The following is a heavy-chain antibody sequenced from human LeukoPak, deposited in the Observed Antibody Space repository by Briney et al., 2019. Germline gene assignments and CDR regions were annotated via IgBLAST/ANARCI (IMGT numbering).Heavy chain of an antibody. Sequence: SETLSLTCTVSGDSISSSKKYWGWVRQPPGKGLEWIGSIYHSGSTYYNPSLKSRVTISVDTSKNQFSLKLSSVTAADTAVYYCARVKVPAAIFDYWGQGTLVTVSS. CDR3: ARVKVPAAIFDY. V-gene: IGHV4-39*07. D-gene: IGHD2-2*01. J-gene: IGHJ4*02. CDR1: GDSISSSKKY. CDR2: IYHSGST.